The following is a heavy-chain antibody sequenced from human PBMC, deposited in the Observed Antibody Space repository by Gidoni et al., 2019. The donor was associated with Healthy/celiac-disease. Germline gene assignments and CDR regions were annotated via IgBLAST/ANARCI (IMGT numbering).Heavy chain of an antibody. CDR2: IKSKTDGGTT. Sequence: EVQLVESGGGLVKPGGSLRLSCAASGFTFSHAWLSWVRHAPGKGLEWVCRIKSKTDGGTTDYAAPVKGRFTISRDDSKNTLYLQMNSLKTEDTAVYYCTTESSGYDYVWGSYRYSYWGQGTLVTVSS. CDR1: GFTFSHAW. J-gene: IGHJ4*02. D-gene: IGHD3-16*02. CDR3: TTESSGYDYVWGSYRYSY. V-gene: IGHV3-15*01.